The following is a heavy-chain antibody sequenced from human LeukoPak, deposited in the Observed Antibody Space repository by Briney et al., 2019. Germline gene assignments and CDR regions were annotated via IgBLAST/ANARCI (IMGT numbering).Heavy chain of an antibody. CDR2: INSDGSST. V-gene: IGHV3-74*01. D-gene: IGHD3-10*01. J-gene: IGHJ6*02. CDR1: GFTFSNYW. Sequence: GGSLRLSCAASGFTFSNYWMHWVRQAPEKGLVWVSRINSDGSSTTYADSVKGRFTISRDNAKNTLYLQMNSLRAEDTAVYYCARDYGRSRDYGMDVWGQGTTVTVSS. CDR3: ARDYGRSRDYGMDV.